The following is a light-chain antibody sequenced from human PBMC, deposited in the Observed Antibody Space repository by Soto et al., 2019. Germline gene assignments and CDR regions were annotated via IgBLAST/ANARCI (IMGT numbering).Light chain of an antibody. CDR1: QSVGIK. Sequence: EIVMTQSPATLSVSPGERATLSCRASQSVGIKLAWYQQKPGQAPRILIHGASTRASGISARFSGSGSGTEFTLTITNLQSEDFVIYYCQQYHNWPPLTFGQGTRLDIK. CDR2: GAS. V-gene: IGKV3-15*01. J-gene: IGKJ5*01. CDR3: QQYHNWPPLT.